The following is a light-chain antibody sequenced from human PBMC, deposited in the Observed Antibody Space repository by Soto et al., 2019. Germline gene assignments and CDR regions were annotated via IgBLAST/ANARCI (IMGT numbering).Light chain of an antibody. J-gene: IGLJ2*01. CDR3: QVWDSSPVV. CDR1: NIGTKS. V-gene: IGLV3-9*01. Sequence: SYELTQPLSVSVALGQTARITCGGNNIGTKSVHWYQQKPGQAPVLVIYRDNNRPSGIPERFSGSNSGNTSTLTISRAQAGDEADYSCQVWDSSPVVFGGGTKRTVL. CDR2: RDN.